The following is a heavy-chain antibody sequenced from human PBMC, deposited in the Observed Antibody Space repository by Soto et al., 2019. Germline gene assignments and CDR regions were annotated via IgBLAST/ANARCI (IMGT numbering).Heavy chain of an antibody. CDR2: ISAYNGNT. V-gene: IGHV1-18*01. J-gene: IGHJ4*02. CDR3: ARDFYDFWSGYEVDYFDY. D-gene: IGHD3-3*01. CDR1: GYTFTSYG. Sequence: ASVKVSCKASGYTFTSYGISWVRQAPGQGLEWMGWISAYNGNTNYAQKLQGRVTMTTDTSTSTAYMELRSLRSDDTAVYYCARDFYDFWSGYEVDYFDYWGQGTLVTSPQ.